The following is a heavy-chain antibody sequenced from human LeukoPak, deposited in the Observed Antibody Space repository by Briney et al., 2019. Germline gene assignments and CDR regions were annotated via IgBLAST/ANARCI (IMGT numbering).Heavy chain of an antibody. V-gene: IGHV3-30*18. CDR2: ISYDGSNK. J-gene: IGHJ4*02. CDR3: AKDLLDY. Sequence: PGGSLRLSCAASGFTFSSYGMPWVRQAPGKGLEWVAVISYDGSNKYYADSVKGRFTISRDNSKNTLYLQMNSLRAEDTAVYYCAKDLLDYWGQGTLVTVSS. CDR1: GFTFSSYG.